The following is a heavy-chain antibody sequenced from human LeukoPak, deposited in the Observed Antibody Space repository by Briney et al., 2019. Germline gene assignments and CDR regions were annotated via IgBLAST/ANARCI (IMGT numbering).Heavy chain of an antibody. CDR2: IYPGDSDA. Sequence: GESLKISCKGSGYSFTTYWIAWVRQMPGKGLEWMGIIYPGDSDARYSPSFQGQVTFSADKSISTAYLQWSSLKASDTAMYYCARQKVGATIPFDYWGQGTLVTVSS. V-gene: IGHV5-51*01. D-gene: IGHD1-26*01. CDR1: GYSFTTYW. J-gene: IGHJ4*02. CDR3: ARQKVGATIPFDY.